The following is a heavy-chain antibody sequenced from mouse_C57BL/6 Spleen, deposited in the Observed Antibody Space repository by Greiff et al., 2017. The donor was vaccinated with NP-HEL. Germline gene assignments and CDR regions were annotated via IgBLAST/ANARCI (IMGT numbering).Heavy chain of an antibody. D-gene: IGHD2-3*01. CDR2: IDPEDGGT. CDR1: GFNITDYY. Sequence: EVQLQQSGAELVKPGASVKLSCTASGFNITDYYMHWVKQRTEQGLEWIGRIDPEDGGTKYAPKFQGKATITADTSSNTAYLQLSSLPSEDSAVDYCASYDGPLFAYWGQGTLVTVSA. CDR3: ASYDGPLFAY. V-gene: IGHV14-2*01. J-gene: IGHJ3*01.